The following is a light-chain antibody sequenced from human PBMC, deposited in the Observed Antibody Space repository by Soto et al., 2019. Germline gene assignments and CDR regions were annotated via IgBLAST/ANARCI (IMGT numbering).Light chain of an antibody. J-gene: IGKJ2*01. CDR2: QVS. V-gene: IGKV2-30*01. CDR3: MQGTHWPYT. Sequence: DVVMTQSPLSLPVTLGQPASISCRSSQSLVYSDGITYLNWFQQRPGHSPRRLIYQVSKRDSGVPDRLSGSGSGPEFTLKISRVEAEDVGVYYCMQGTHWPYTFGQGTKLEIK. CDR1: QSLVYSDGITY.